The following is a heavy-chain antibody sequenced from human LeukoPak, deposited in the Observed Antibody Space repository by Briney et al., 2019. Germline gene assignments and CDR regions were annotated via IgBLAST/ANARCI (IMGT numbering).Heavy chain of an antibody. V-gene: IGHV4-34*01. D-gene: IGHD3-22*01. CDR2: INHSGST. Sequence: SETLSLTCAVYGGSFSGYYWSWIRQPPGKGLEWIGEINHSGSTNYNPSLKSRVTISVDTSKNQFSLKLSSVTAADTAVYYCARMYYYDSSGYPFDYWGQGTLVTVSS. CDR1: GGSFSGYY. J-gene: IGHJ4*02. CDR3: ARMYYYDSSGYPFDY.